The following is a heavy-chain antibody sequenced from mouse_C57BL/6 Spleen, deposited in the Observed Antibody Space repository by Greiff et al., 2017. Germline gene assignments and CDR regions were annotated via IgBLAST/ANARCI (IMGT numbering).Heavy chain of an antibody. CDR2: ISSGGSYT. CDR3: ARHEVGVWYFDV. J-gene: IGHJ1*03. D-gene: IGHD1-1*02. V-gene: IGHV5-6*01. CDR1: GFTFSSYG. Sequence: EVKVVESGGDLVKPGGSLKLSCAASGFTFSSYGMSWVRQTPDKRLEWVATISSGGSYTYYPDSVKGRFTNSRDIAKNTLYLQMSSLKSEDTAMYYCARHEVGVWYFDVWGTGTTVTVSS.